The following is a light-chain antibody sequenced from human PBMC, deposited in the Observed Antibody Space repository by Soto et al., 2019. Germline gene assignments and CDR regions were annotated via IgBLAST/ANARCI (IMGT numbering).Light chain of an antibody. CDR3: QQSYSTLWT. J-gene: IGKJ1*01. CDR2: AAS. V-gene: IGKV1-39*01. CDR1: QSISSY. Sequence: DLQMTQSPSSLSASVGDRVTITCRASQSISSYLNWYQQKPGKAPKLLIYAASSLQSGVPSRFSGSGSGTDFTLTISSLQPEDFATHYCQQSYSTLWTFGQGTKVEIK.